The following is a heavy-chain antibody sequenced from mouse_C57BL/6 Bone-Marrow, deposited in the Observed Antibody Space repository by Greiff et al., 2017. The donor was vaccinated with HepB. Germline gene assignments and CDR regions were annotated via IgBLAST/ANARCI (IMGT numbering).Heavy chain of an antibody. CDR1: GYTFTSYW. Sequence: QVHVKQPGTELVKPGASVKLSCKASGYTFTSYWMHWVKQRPGQGLEWIGNINPSNGGTNYNEKFKSKATLTVDKSSSTAYMQLSSLTSEDSAVYYSARDPYYEDAMDYWGQGTSVTVSS. CDR3: ARDPYYEDAMDY. J-gene: IGHJ4*01. D-gene: IGHD2-4*01. V-gene: IGHV1-53*01. CDR2: INPSNGGT.